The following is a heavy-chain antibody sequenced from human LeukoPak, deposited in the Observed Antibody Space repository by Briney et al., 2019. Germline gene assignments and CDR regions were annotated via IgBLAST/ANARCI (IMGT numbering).Heavy chain of an antibody. CDR2: IFGSGGSA. CDR3: GKTTAGYSSGRYPGWPVDY. Sequence: GGSLRFSCAASGFTFNNYAMYWVRQAPGKGLEWVSGIFGSGGSAHYADSVKGRFTISRDNSKNTVYLQMDSLRVEDTAVYYCGKTTAGYSSGRYPGWPVDYWGQGTLVTVSS. V-gene: IGHV3-23*01. CDR1: GFTFNNYA. J-gene: IGHJ4*02. D-gene: IGHD6-19*01.